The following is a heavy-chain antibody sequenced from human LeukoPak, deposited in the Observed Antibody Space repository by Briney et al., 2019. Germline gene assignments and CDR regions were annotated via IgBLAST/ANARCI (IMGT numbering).Heavy chain of an antibody. CDR2: IRYDGSNK. CDR3: ARRARLYCSGGSCYAGYYGMDV. J-gene: IGHJ6*02. CDR1: GFTFSRYG. V-gene: IGHV3-30*02. D-gene: IGHD2-15*01. Sequence: AGGSLRLSCAASGFTFSRYGMHWVRQAPGKGLEWVAFIRYDGSNKYYADSVKGRFTISRDNSKNTLYLQMNSLRAEDTAVYYCARRARLYCSGGSCYAGYYGMDVWGQGTTVTVSS.